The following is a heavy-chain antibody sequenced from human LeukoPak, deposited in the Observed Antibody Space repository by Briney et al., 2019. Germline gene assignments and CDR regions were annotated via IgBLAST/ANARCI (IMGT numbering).Heavy chain of an antibody. D-gene: IGHD5-18*01. Sequence: GGSLRLSCAASGFTFSSYWMSWVRQAPGKGLEWVANIKKDGSEKYYVDSVKGRFTISRDNAKTSLFLQMNSLRAEDSAVYYCARHLSGVAGYTYGRGIDYWGQGTLVTVSS. V-gene: IGHV3-7*01. J-gene: IGHJ4*02. CDR1: GFTFSSYW. CDR2: IKKDGSEK. CDR3: ARHLSGVAGYTYGRGIDY.